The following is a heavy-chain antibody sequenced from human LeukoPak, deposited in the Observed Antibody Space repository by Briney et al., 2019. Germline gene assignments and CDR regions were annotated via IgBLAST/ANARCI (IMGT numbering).Heavy chain of an antibody. Sequence: SETLSLTCTVSGGSLSSYYWSWIRQPPGKGLEWIGYIYYSGSTNYNPSLKSRVTISVDTSKNQFSLKLSSVTAADTAVYYCARSGGLDAFDIWGQGTMVTVSS. CDR2: IYYSGST. CDR1: GGSLSSYY. V-gene: IGHV4-59*08. J-gene: IGHJ3*02. CDR3: ARSGGLDAFDI. D-gene: IGHD3-16*01.